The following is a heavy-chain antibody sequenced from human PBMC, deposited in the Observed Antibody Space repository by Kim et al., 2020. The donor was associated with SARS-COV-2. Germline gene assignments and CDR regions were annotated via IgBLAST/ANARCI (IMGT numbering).Heavy chain of an antibody. D-gene: IGHD3-22*01. CDR3: AKDHDSSGYPTFDY. Sequence: YADSVTGRLTISRDNSKDTLYLQMNSLRDEDTAVYYCAKDHDSSGYPTFDYWGQGIKVTVTS. V-gene: IGHV3-23*01. J-gene: IGHJ4*02.